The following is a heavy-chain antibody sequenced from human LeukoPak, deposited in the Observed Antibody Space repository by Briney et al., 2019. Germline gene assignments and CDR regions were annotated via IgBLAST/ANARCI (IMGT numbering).Heavy chain of an antibody. CDR1: GFTFSSYG. CDR2: IWYDGSNK. V-gene: IGHV3-33*01. J-gene: IGHJ4*02. CDR3: AREAPYGDYADY. Sequence: GRSLRLSCAASGFTFSSYGMHWVRQAPGKGLEWVAVIWYDGSNKYYADSVKGRFTISRDNSKNTLYLQMNSLRAEDTAVYYCAREAPYGDYADYWGQGTLVTVSS. D-gene: IGHD4-17*01.